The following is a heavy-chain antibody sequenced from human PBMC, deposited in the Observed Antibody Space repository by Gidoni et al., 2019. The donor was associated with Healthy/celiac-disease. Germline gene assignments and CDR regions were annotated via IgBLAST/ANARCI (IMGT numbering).Heavy chain of an antibody. Sequence: EVQLVESGGGLVQPGGSLRLSCAASGFTFSSYDMHWVRQATGKGLEWVSAIGTAGDTYYPGSVKGRFTISREKAKNSLYLQMNSLRAGDTAVYYCARGRSSSWTYWYFDLWGRGTLVTVSS. CDR2: IGTAGDT. D-gene: IGHD6-13*01. CDR3: ARGRSSSWTYWYFDL. V-gene: IGHV3-13*01. J-gene: IGHJ2*01. CDR1: GFTFSSYD.